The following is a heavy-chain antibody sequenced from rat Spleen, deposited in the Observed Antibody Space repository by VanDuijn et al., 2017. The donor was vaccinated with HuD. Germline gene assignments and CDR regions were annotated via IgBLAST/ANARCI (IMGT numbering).Heavy chain of an antibody. CDR1: GFTFSDYN. V-gene: IGHV5S23*01. CDR3: TRDENYYSGGYFDY. Sequence: EVQLVESGGGLVQPGRSLKLSCAAAGFTFSDYNMAWVRQAPKQGLEWVASITNTGGSTYYPDSVKGRFTISRDNAKSTLYLQMNSLRSEDTATYYCTRDENYYSGGYFDYWGQGVMVTVSS. D-gene: IGHD1-1*01. J-gene: IGHJ2*01. CDR2: ITNTGGST.